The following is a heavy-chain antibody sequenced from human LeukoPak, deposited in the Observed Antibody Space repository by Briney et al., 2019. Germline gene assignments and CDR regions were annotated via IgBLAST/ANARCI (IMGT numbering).Heavy chain of an antibody. D-gene: IGHD2-2*02. CDR3: ATRYCSSTSCYTGYFDY. CDR2: IYPGDSDT. CDR1: GYSFTSYW. J-gene: IGHJ4*02. V-gene: IGHV5-51*01. Sequence: ESLKISCKGSGYSFTSYWIGWVRQMPGKGLEWMGIIYPGDSDTRYSPSFQGQVTISADKSISTAYLQWSSLKASDTAMYYCATRYCSSTSCYTGYFDYWGQGTLVTVSS.